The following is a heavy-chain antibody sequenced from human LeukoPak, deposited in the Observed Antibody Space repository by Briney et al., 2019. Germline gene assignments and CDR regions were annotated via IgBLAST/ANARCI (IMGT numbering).Heavy chain of an antibody. CDR1: GGSFSGYY. V-gene: IGHV4-34*01. D-gene: IGHD6-13*01. J-gene: IGHJ2*01. CDR3: ARRNGIYSSSFWYFDL. Sequence: SETLSLTCAVYGGSFSGYYWSWIRQPPGKGLEWIGEINHSGSTNYNPSLKSRVTISVDTSKNQFSLKLSSVTAADTAVYYCARRNGIYSSSFWYFDLWGRGTLVTVSS. CDR2: INHSGST.